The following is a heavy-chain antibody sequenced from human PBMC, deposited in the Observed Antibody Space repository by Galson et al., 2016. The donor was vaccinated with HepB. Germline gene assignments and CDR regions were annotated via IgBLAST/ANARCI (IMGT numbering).Heavy chain of an antibody. CDR3: ASIRVGATLVGAFDI. Sequence: SLRLSCAASGFSINTYWMHWVRQAPGKGLVWVSRINSDGSSTNYADSVKGRFTISRDNAKNTPYLQMNSLRAEDTALYYCASIRVGATLVGAFDIWGQGTMVTVSS. J-gene: IGHJ3*02. V-gene: IGHV3-74*01. CDR1: GFSINTYW. D-gene: IGHD1-26*01. CDR2: INSDGSST.